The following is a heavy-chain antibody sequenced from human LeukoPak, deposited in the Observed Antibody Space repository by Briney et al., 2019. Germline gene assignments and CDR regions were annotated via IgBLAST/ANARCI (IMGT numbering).Heavy chain of an antibody. D-gene: IGHD6-13*01. J-gene: IGHJ4*02. Sequence: ASVKVSCKASGYTFTSYYMHWVRQAPGQGLEWMGIINPSGGSTSYAQKFQGRVTMTRDMSTSTVYMELSSLRSEDTAVYYCARGDSSSWYAMYYFDYWGQGTLVTVSS. CDR3: ARGDSSSWYAMYYFDY. V-gene: IGHV1-46*01. CDR1: GYTFTSYY. CDR2: INPSGGST.